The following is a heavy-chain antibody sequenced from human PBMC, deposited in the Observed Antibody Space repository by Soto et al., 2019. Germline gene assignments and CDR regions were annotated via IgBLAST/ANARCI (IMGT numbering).Heavy chain of an antibody. Sequence: SETLSLTCTVSGGSISSYYWSWIRQPPGKGLEWIGYIYYSGSTNYNPSLKSRVTISVDTSKNQFSLKLSSVTAADTAVYYCARHGDVLRYFDWPYFDYWGQGTLVTVSS. V-gene: IGHV4-59*08. CDR2: IYYSGST. CDR1: GGSISSYY. D-gene: IGHD3-9*01. J-gene: IGHJ4*02. CDR3: ARHGDVLRYFDWPYFDY.